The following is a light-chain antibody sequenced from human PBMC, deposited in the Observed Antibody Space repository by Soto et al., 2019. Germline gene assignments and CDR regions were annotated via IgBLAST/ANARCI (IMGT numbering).Light chain of an antibody. V-gene: IGKV3-15*01. CDR2: GAS. Sequence: DMVMTPSPATLSVSPGERATLSCRASQSVSSSLAWYQQKPGRSPRLLIYGASTRAIGIPARFSGSGSGTEFTLTISSLQSEDFAVYYCLQYNNWWTFGQGTKVDIK. J-gene: IGKJ1*01. CDR1: QSVSSS. CDR3: LQYNNWWT.